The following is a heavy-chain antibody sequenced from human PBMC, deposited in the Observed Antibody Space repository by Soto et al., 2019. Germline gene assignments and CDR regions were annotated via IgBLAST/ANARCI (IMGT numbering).Heavy chain of an antibody. CDR1: GGTFISYS. J-gene: IGHJ4*02. D-gene: IGHD2-15*01. Sequence: QVQLVQSGVEVRKPGSSVKVSCKASGGTFISYSISWVRQAPGQGLEWMGRIIPSLDTRNYAEQFQGRVTITADKFTSTVYMEVNSLRSEDTALYFCARGIGYCSGGNCYSDVWGQGTLVTVSS. CDR2: IIPSLDTR. CDR3: ARGIGYCSGGNCYSDV. V-gene: IGHV1-69*08.